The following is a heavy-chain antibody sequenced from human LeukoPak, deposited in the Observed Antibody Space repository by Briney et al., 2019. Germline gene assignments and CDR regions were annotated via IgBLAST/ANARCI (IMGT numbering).Heavy chain of an antibody. CDR3: AREGGFYRPLDY. CDR2: VHLDGRT. D-gene: IGHD3-3*01. V-gene: IGHV4-4*02. Sequence: SGTLSLTCGVSGGSVINTNWWTWVHQPPGKGLEWIGEVHLDGRTNYNPSLESRLTMSVDVSENQVSLKLTSVTAADTAVYYCAREGGFYRPLDYSGQGTLVTVSS. J-gene: IGHJ4*02. CDR1: GGSVINTNW.